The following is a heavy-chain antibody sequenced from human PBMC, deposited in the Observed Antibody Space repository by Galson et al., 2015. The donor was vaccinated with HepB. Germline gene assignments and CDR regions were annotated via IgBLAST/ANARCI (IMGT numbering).Heavy chain of an antibody. CDR3: ARDLVVVSSHFLIDY. CDR2: ISAYNGNT. Sequence: SVKVSCKASGYTFTSYGISWVRQAPGQGLEWMGWISAYNGNTNYAQKIQGRVTMTTDTSKSPAYMELRSLRSDDTAVYYCARDLVVVSSHFLIDYWGQGTLVTVSS. J-gene: IGHJ4*02. V-gene: IGHV1-18*04. D-gene: IGHD3-22*01. CDR1: GYTFTSYG.